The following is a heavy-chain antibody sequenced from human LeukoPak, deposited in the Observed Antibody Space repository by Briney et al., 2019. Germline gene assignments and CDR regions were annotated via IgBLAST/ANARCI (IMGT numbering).Heavy chain of an antibody. Sequence: SETLSLTCAVYGGSFSGYYWSWIRQPPGKGLEWIGEINHSGSTNYNPSLKRRVTISVDTSKNQFSLKLSSVTAADTAVYYCARGGFWSGYSQLYYYYYGMDVWGQGTTVTVSS. J-gene: IGHJ6*02. D-gene: IGHD3-3*01. CDR3: ARGGFWSGYSQLYYYYYGMDV. CDR1: GGSFSGYY. V-gene: IGHV4-34*01. CDR2: INHSGST.